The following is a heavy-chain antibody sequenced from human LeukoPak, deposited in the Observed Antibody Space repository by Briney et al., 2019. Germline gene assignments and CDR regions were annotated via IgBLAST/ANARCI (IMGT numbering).Heavy chain of an antibody. Sequence: GGSLRLSCAASGFTFSSHWMHWVRQAPGKGLVWVSRIKDDGSHTNYADSVKGRFTISRDNAKNTLSLQMNSLRAEDTAVYYCARGSGIITGIDEWGQGTPVTVSS. J-gene: IGHJ4*02. V-gene: IGHV3-74*01. CDR1: GFTFSSHW. D-gene: IGHD6-25*01. CDR2: IKDDGSHT. CDR3: ARGSGIITGIDE.